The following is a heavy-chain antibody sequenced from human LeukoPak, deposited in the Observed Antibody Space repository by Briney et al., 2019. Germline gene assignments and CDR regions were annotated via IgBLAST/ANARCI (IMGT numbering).Heavy chain of an antibody. CDR2: VSSSSSYI. CDR3: ARDQRATASPGSYFDY. V-gene: IGHV3-21*01. D-gene: IGHD2-15*01. Sequence: GGSLRLSCAVSGSTFSSYGMNGVRQAPGKGLEWVSSVSSSSSYIYYADSVKGRFTISRDNAKNSLSLQMNSLRAEDTAVYYCARDQRATASPGSYFDYWGQGTLVTVSS. J-gene: IGHJ4*02. CDR1: GSTFSSYG.